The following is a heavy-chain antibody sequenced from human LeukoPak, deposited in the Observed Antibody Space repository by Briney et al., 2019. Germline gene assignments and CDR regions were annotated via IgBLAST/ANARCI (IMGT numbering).Heavy chain of an antibody. D-gene: IGHD6-19*01. CDR1: GGSISSSSYY. CDR2: IYYSGST. V-gene: IGHV4-39*01. CDR3: ARHDSSSGGDC. Sequence: SETLSLTCTVSGGSISSSSYYWGWIRQPPGKGLEWIGSIYYSGSTYYNPSLKSRVTISVDTSKNQFSLKLSSVTAADTAVYYCARHDSSSGGDCWGQGTLVTVSS. J-gene: IGHJ1*01.